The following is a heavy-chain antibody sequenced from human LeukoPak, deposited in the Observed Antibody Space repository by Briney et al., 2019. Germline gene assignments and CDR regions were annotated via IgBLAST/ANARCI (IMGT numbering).Heavy chain of an antibody. V-gene: IGHV4-4*02. CDR3: AREGGFYRPLDY. D-gene: IGHD3-3*01. CDR1: GGSVINTNW. J-gene: IGHJ4*02. Sequence: ETLSLTCGVSGGSVINTNWWTWVRQPPGKGLEWIGEVHLDGRTNYNPSLESRLTMSVDVSENQVSLKLTSVTAADTAVYYCAREGGFYRPLDYSGQGTLVTVSS. CDR2: VHLDGRT.